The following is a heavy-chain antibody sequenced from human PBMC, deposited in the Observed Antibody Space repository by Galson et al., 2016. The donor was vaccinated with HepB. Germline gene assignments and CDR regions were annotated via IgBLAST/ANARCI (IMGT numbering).Heavy chain of an antibody. CDR2: ISGNGETI. J-gene: IGHJ4*02. V-gene: IGHV3-23*01. D-gene: IGHD4-17*01. Sequence: SLRLSCAASGFTFRNYDMTWVRQAPGKGLEWVSTISGNGETIFYADSVKGRFSISRDNSKNTLSLQMNSLRAEDTAVYYCAEGYGHFDSWGQGTLVTVPS. CDR3: AEGYGHFDS. CDR1: GFTFRNYD.